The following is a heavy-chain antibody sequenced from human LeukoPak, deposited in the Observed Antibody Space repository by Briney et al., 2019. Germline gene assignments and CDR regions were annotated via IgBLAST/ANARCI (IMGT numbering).Heavy chain of an antibody. CDR2: INHSGST. V-gene: IGHV4-34*01. Sequence: PSENLSLTCAVYGGSFSGYYWSWIRQPPGKGLEWIGEINHSGSTNYNPSLKSRVTISVDTSKNQFSLKLSSVTAADTAVYYCARRKLVPANWFDPWGQGTLVTVSS. D-gene: IGHD6-13*01. CDR1: GGSFSGYY. J-gene: IGHJ5*02. CDR3: ARRKLVPANWFDP.